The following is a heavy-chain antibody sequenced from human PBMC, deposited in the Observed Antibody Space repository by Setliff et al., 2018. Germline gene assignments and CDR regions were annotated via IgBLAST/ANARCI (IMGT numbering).Heavy chain of an antibody. Sequence: SETLSLTCAVSDFSVSSVYYWGWIRQPPGKGLEWIANVYHSGSTYYNPSLESRVTMSVDTSKNQFSLKLSSVTAADTAVYYCARARRGYSSGYYVFDYWGQGTLVTVSS. D-gene: IGHD3-22*01. CDR1: DFSVSSVYY. V-gene: IGHV4-38-2*01. J-gene: IGHJ4*02. CDR3: ARARRGYSSGYYVFDY. CDR2: VYHSGST.